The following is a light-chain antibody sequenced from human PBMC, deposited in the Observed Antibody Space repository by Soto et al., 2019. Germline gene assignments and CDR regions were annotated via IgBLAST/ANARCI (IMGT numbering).Light chain of an antibody. CDR2: GAS. V-gene: IGKV1-6*01. CDR3: LQDYNYPTT. Sequence: AIQLTQSPSSLSASVGDRVTISCRASRGIRNVLAWYQHAPGKDPKLLIYGASILHSGVPSRFSGSGSGTEVTLTISSLLPEDVATEYGLQDYNYPTTFGQGTRLEMK. J-gene: IGKJ5*01. CDR1: RGIRNV.